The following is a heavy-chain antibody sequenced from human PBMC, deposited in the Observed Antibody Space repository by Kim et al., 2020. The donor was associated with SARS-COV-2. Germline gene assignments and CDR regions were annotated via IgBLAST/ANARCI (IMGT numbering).Heavy chain of an antibody. CDR3: AREHKGTSYFDY. Sequence: YPQKFQGRVTMTRDTTTNTVYMELSSLISEDTAVYYCAREHKGTSYFDYWGQGTLVTVSS. J-gene: IGHJ4*02. D-gene: IGHD2-21*01. V-gene: IGHV1-46*01.